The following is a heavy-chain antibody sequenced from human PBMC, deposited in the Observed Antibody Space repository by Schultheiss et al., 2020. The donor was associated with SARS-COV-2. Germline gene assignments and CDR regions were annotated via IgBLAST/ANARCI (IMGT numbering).Heavy chain of an antibody. CDR2: ISGSGGST. CDR3: AKYLNFVAAGYYFDY. CDR1: GFTFSSYA. V-gene: IGHV3-23*01. J-gene: IGHJ4*02. Sequence: GGSLRLSCSASGFTFSSYAMSWVRQAPGKGLEWVSAISGSGGSTYYADSVKGRFTISRDNSKNTLYLQMNSLRAEDTAVYYCAKYLNFVAAGYYFDYWGQGTLVTVSS. D-gene: IGHD6-13*01.